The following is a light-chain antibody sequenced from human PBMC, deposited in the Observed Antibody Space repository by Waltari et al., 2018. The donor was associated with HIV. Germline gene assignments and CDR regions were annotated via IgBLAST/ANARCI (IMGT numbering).Light chain of an antibody. CDR1: TSYFGSYYL. J-gene: IGLJ1*01. V-gene: IGLV2-23*02. CDR2: EVN. CDR3: CSYAGSRRV. Sequence: QSALTQPASVSGSPGQSITISCPGNTSYFGSYYLFSCYQQYPGKAPKLMIYEVNKRPSGISKRFSGSKSGNTASLTISGLQAEDDADYYCCSYAGSRRVFGTGTKVTVL.